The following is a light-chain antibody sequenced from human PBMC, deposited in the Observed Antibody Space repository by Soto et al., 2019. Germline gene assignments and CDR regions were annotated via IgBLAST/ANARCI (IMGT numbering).Light chain of an antibody. CDR1: SNDIGGYNY. J-gene: IGLJ2*01. CDR3: CSYAGSYTFVV. CDR2: DVS. V-gene: IGLV2-11*01. Sequence: QSALTQPRSVSGSPGQAVTIFCTGTSNDIGGYNYVSWYQQHPDKAPKLMIFDVSQRPSGVPDRFSGSKSGNTASLTISGLQAEDEADYYCCSYAGSYTFVVFGGGTKVTVL.